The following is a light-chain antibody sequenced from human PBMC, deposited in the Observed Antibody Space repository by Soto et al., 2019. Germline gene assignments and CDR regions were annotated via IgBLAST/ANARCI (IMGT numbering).Light chain of an antibody. J-gene: IGKJ1*01. V-gene: IGKV3-20*01. CDR2: GSS. Sequence: EIVWTQSPGALSLSPGERATLACRASQSVSGRYLAWYQQKPGQAPRPLIYGSSSRASGIPDRVSGSGSGTDFTLTISRLEPEDFAVYYCQQYGSTPWTFGQGTKVDIK. CDR3: QQYGSTPWT. CDR1: QSVSGRY.